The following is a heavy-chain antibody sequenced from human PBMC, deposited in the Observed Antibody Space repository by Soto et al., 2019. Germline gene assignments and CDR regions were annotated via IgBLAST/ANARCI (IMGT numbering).Heavy chain of an antibody. CDR3: ARVLGDYFDY. CDR1: GDSISRGYY. D-gene: IGHD3-3*02. Sequence: SETLSLTCAVSGDSISRGYYWAWIRQPPGKGLEWIGYIYYSGSTNYNPSLKSRVTISADTSKNQFSLKLSSVTAADTAVYYCARVLGDYFDYWGQGTLVTVSS. V-gene: IGHV4-61*08. CDR2: IYYSGST. J-gene: IGHJ4*02.